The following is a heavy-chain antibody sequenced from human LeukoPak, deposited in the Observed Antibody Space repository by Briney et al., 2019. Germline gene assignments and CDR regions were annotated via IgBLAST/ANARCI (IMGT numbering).Heavy chain of an antibody. Sequence: PSQTLSLTCTVSGGSISSGSYYWSWIRQSAGKGLEWIGRIYTSGSTDYNPSLKSRVTMSLDASKNQFSLELNSVTPADTAVYYCARGGNYWPQWWFDPWGRGTLVSVSS. CDR3: ARGGNYWPQWWFDP. CDR1: GGSISSGSYY. J-gene: IGHJ5*02. D-gene: IGHD1-26*01. V-gene: IGHV4-61*02. CDR2: IYTSGST.